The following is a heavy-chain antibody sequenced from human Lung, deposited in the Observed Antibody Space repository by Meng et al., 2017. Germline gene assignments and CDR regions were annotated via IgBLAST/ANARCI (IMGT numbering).Heavy chain of an antibody. J-gene: IGHJ6*02. CDR1: GFTFSSYA. D-gene: IGHD3-22*01. CDR2: ISGSGGST. Sequence: GESLKISCAASGFTFSSYAMSWVRQAPGKGLEWVSAISGSGGSTYYADSVKGRFTISRDNSKNTLYLQMNSPRAEDTAVYYCARVRYDSSGYYYDGSYYYYYGMDVWGQGTTVTVSS. V-gene: IGHV3-23*01. CDR3: ARVRYDSSGYYYDGSYYYYYGMDV.